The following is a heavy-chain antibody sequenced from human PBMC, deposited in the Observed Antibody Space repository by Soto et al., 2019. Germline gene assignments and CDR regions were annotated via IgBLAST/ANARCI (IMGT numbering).Heavy chain of an antibody. CDR3: ANGGMGYDSSAYYYYGMDV. CDR1: GFTFSSYG. D-gene: IGHD3-22*01. V-gene: IGHV3-30*18. CDR2: ISYDGSNK. J-gene: IGHJ6*02. Sequence: QVQLVESGGGVVQPGRSLRLSCAASGFTFSSYGMHWVRQAPGKGLEWVAVISYDGSNKYYADSVKGRFTISRDNSKNTLYLQMNSLSAEDTAVYYCANGGMGYDSSAYYYYGMDVWGQGTTVTVSS.